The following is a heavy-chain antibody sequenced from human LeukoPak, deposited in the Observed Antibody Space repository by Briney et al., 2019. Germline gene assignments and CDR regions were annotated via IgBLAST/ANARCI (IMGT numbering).Heavy chain of an antibody. Sequence: GASVKVSCKVSGYTLTELSMHWVRQAPGKGLEWMGGFDPEDGVTIYAQKFQGRVTMTEDTSTDTAYMELSSLRSEDTAVYYCATARYYYDSSGYFDYWGQGTLVTVSS. J-gene: IGHJ4*02. CDR1: GYTLTELS. CDR2: FDPEDGVT. D-gene: IGHD3-22*01. CDR3: ATARYYYDSSGYFDY. V-gene: IGHV1-24*01.